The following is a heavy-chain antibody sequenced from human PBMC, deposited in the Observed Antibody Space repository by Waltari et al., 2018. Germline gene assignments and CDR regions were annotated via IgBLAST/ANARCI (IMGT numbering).Heavy chain of an antibody. V-gene: IGHV3-74*01. D-gene: IGHD2-2*01. CDR2: INSDGSST. Sequence: EVQLVESGGGLVQPGGSLRLSCAVSGFTFSNSWMHWVRHAPGKGLVWVSGINSDGSSTTYADSVKGRFTISRDTAKNTLYLQMNSLRAEDTAVYYCARRGLPAANVYYFDYWGQGTLVTVSS. J-gene: IGHJ4*02. CDR3: ARRGLPAANVYYFDY. CDR1: GFTFSNSW.